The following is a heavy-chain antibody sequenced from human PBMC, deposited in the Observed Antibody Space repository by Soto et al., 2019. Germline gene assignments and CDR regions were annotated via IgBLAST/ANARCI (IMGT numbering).Heavy chain of an antibody. CDR1: GGTFSSYA. Sequence: QVQLVQSGAEVKKPGSSVKVSCKASGGTFSSYAISWVRQAPGQGLEWMGGIIPIFGTANYAQKFQGRVTITADESTSTGYMELSRLRSDDTAVYYCARDLEGGMYCSSPSCYPRYGMDVWGQGTTVTLSS. J-gene: IGHJ6*02. D-gene: IGHD2-2*01. CDR2: IIPIFGTA. CDR3: ARDLEGGMYCSSPSCYPRYGMDV. V-gene: IGHV1-69*01.